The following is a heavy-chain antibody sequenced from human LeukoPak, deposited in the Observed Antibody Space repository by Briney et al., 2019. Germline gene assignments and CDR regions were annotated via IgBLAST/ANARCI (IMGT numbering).Heavy chain of an antibody. V-gene: IGHV3-74*01. J-gene: IGHJ5*02. CDR2: INSDGSST. CDR3: ARDFTMIVVGNWFDP. CDR1: GFTFSSYW. Sequence: GGSLRLSCAVSGFTFSSYWMHWVRQAPGKGLVWVSRINSDGSSTSYADSVKGRFTISRDNAKNTLYLQMNSLRAEDTAVYYCARDFTMIVVGNWFDPWGQGTLVTVSS. D-gene: IGHD3-22*01.